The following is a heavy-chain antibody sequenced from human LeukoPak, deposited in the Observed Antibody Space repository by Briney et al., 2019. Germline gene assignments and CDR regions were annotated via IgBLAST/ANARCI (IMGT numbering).Heavy chain of an antibody. Sequence: GGSLRLSCAASGFTFSDYYMSWIRQAPGKGLEWVSYISSSGSTIYYADSVKGRFTISRDNAKNSLYLQMNSLRAEDTAVYYCASCLRRELPTVLFDYWGQGTLVTVSS. J-gene: IGHJ4*02. V-gene: IGHV3-11*01. CDR2: ISSSGSTI. CDR3: ASCLRRELPTVLFDY. CDR1: GFTFSDYY. D-gene: IGHD1-26*01.